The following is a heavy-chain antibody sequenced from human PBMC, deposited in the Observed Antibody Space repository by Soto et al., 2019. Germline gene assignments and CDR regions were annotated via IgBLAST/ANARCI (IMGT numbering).Heavy chain of an antibody. Sequence: SETLSLTCAVYGGSFSGYYWSWIRQPPGKGLEWIGEINNSGRTNYNPSLKSRVTIAVDTSKNHFSLKLSSVTAADTSVYYCARERVPAAMRGIFDYWGQGTLVTVSS. D-gene: IGHD2-2*01. CDR2: INNSGRT. CDR3: ARERVPAAMRGIFDY. CDR1: GGSFSGYY. J-gene: IGHJ4*02. V-gene: IGHV4-34*01.